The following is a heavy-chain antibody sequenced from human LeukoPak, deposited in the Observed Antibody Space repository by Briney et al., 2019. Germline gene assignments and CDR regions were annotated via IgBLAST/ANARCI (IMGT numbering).Heavy chain of an antibody. CDR1: GYTFTSYY. V-gene: IGHV1-46*01. Sequence: ASVKVSCKASGYTFTSYYMHWVRQAPGQGLKWMGIINPSGGSTSYAQKFQGRVTMTRDTSTSTVYMELSSLRSEDTAVYYCATWGIAVAGTFDYWGQGTLVTVST. CDR3: ATWGIAVAGTFDY. J-gene: IGHJ4*02. CDR2: INPSGGST. D-gene: IGHD6-19*01.